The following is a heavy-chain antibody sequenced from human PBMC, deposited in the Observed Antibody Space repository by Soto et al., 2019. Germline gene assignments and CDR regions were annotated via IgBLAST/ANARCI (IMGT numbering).Heavy chain of an antibody. CDR3: AKGEDQYYYYYGMDV. D-gene: IGHD2-15*01. Sequence: GGSLSLSCAASGFPFSSYSMSWVRQAPGKGLEWVSTISGSGGSTYYADSVKGRFTISRDNSKNTLYLQMNSLRAEDTAVYYCAKGEDQYYYYYGMDVWGQGTTVTVSS. CDR1: GFPFSSYS. CDR2: ISGSGGST. V-gene: IGHV3-23*01. J-gene: IGHJ6*02.